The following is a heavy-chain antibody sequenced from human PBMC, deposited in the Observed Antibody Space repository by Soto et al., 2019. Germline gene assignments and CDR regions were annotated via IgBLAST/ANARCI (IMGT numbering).Heavy chain of an antibody. CDR2: IYYSGST. Sequence: SETLSLTCTVSGGSISSYYWSWIRQPPGKGLEWIGYIYYSGSTNYNPSLKRRVTISVDTSKNQFSLKLSSVTAADTAVYYCASPKIAFYNWFDPWGQGTLVTVSS. D-gene: IGHD3-3*02. CDR3: ASPKIAFYNWFDP. V-gene: IGHV4-59*08. CDR1: GGSISSYY. J-gene: IGHJ5*02.